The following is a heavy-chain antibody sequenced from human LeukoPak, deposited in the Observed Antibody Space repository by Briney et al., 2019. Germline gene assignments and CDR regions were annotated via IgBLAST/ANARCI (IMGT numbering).Heavy chain of an antibody. V-gene: IGHV3-53*01. J-gene: IGHJ4*02. CDR2: IYSGGST. CDR3: ARETRGSHFDY. D-gene: IGHD3-16*01. Sequence: GGSLRLSCAASGFTVSSNYMSWVRQAPGKGLEWVSVIYSGGSTYYADSVKGRFTISRDNSKNTLYLQMNSLRAEDTAVYYCARETRGSHFDYWGQGTLVTVSS. CDR1: GFTVSSNY.